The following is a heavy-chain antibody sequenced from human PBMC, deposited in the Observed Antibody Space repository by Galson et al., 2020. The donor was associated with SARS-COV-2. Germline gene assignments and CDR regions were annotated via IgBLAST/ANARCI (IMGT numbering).Heavy chain of an antibody. D-gene: IGHD1-1*01. V-gene: IGHV3-48*02. CDR2: ISSGSSNI. CDR1: GFTLSNHN. CDR3: AREQLVAFDY. J-gene: IGHJ4*02. Sequence: TGGSLRLSCAASGFTLSNHNMNWVRQAPGRGLEWVSYISSGSSNIYYANSVRGRFTISRDNAKNSLYLQMNSLRDEDTALYYCAREQLVAFDYWGQGTLVTVSS.